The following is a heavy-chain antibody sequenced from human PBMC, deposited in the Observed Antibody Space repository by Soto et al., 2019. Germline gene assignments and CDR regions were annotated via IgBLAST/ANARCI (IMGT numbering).Heavy chain of an antibody. J-gene: IGHJ3*02. CDR3: ARGGPVADDAFDI. Sequence: EVQLVESGGGLFHPGGSLRLSWAPSGFTLSDHYLDWFAQVPGKGLDWVGRTRNKANSYTTEYAASVKGRFTISRDDSKNSLYLQMNSLKTEDTAVYYCARGGPVADDAFDIWGQGTMVTVSS. D-gene: IGHD6-19*01. V-gene: IGHV3-72*01. CDR1: GFTLSDHY. CDR2: TRNKANSYTT.